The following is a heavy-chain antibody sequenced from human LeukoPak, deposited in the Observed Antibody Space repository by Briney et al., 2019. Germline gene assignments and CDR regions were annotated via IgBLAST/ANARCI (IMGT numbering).Heavy chain of an antibody. Sequence: PGGSLRLSCAASGFTFSSYEMNWVRQAPGKGLEWVSHISSCGSTIYYADSVKGRFTISRDNAKNSLYLQMNSLRAEDTAVYYCAREGYSYGKGYFDYWGQGTLVTVSS. CDR2: ISSCGSTI. CDR3: AREGYSYGKGYFDY. CDR1: GFTFSSYE. V-gene: IGHV3-48*03. D-gene: IGHD5-18*01. J-gene: IGHJ4*02.